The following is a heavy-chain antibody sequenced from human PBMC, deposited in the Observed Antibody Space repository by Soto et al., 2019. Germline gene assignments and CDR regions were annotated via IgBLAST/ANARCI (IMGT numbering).Heavy chain of an antibody. CDR3: AQTQDYYDSSGYNGHYGMDV. CDR1: GYTFTSYY. Sequence: ASVKVSCKASGYTFTSYYIHWVRQAPGQGLEWMGIINPSGGSTSYAQKFQGRVTMTRDTSTSTVYMELSSLRSEDTAVYYCAQTQDYYDSSGYNGHYGMDVWGQGTTVTVSS. V-gene: IGHV1-46*03. D-gene: IGHD3-22*01. CDR2: INPSGGST. J-gene: IGHJ6*02.